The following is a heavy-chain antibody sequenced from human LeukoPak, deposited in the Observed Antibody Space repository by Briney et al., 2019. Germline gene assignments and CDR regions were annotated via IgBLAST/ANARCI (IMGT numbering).Heavy chain of an antibody. CDR1: GGSVTSGDYY. CDR3: AREGAATGTPRAFDL. J-gene: IGHJ3*01. V-gene: IGHV4-31*03. CDR2: IYYSGDT. D-gene: IGHD6-13*01. Sequence: SQTLSLTCTVSGGSVTSGDYYWTWIRQQPGKGLEWIGYIYYSGDTYYNPSLKSRLTMSVDTSKSQFSLKLRSLTAADTAVYYCAREGAATGTPRAFDLWGQGTMVTVSS.